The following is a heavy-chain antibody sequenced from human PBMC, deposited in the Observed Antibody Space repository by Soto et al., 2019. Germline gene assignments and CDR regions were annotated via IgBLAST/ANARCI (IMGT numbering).Heavy chain of an antibody. CDR2: ISSSSSYI. V-gene: IGHV3-21*01. Sequence: GGSLRLPCAASGFTFSSYSMNWVRQAPGKGLEWVSSISSSSSYIYYADSVKGRFTISRDNAKNSLYLQMNSLRAEDTAVYYCARGRRIAAAGTNYWGQGTLVTVSS. J-gene: IGHJ4*02. CDR1: GFTFSSYS. CDR3: ARGRRIAAAGTNY. D-gene: IGHD6-13*01.